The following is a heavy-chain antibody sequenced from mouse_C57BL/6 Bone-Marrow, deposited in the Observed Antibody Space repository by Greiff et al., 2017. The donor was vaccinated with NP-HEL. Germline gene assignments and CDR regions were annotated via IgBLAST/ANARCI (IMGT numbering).Heavy chain of an antibody. D-gene: IGHD1-1*01. Sequence: QVQLQQSGAELVKPGASVKISCKASGYAFSSYWMNWVKERPGKGLEWIGQIYPGDGDTKYNGKFKGKATLTADKSSSTAYMQVSSLTSVDSAVYFCARGDYGRSRFGYAMDYRGEENSVTVSP. CDR1: GYAFSSYW. V-gene: IGHV1-80*01. J-gene: IGHJ4*01. CDR3: ARGDYGRSRFGYAMDY. CDR2: IYPGDGDT.